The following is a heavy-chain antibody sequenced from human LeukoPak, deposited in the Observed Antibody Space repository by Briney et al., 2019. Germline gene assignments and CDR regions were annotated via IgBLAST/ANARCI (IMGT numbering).Heavy chain of an antibody. V-gene: IGHV1-18*01. CDR2: ISAYNGNT. D-gene: IGHD3-22*01. Sequence: ASVKVSCKASGYTFSSYGITWVRQAPGQGLEWMGWISAYNGNTNYAQKVQGRVTMTTDTSTSTAYMELRSLRSDDTAVYYCARDRGDNSGYYYGYWGQGTLVTVSS. CDR3: ARDRGDNSGYYYGY. CDR1: GYTFSSYG. J-gene: IGHJ4*02.